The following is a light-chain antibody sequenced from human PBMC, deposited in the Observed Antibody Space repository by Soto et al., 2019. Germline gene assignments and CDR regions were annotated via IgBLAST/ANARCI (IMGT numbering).Light chain of an antibody. CDR2: GAS. CDR1: QSVSSN. CDR3: QQYNTWPPALT. J-gene: IGKJ4*01. Sequence: EIVMTQSPATLSVSPGERATLSCRASQSVSSNLAWYQQKPGQAPRLLIYGASTRATGIPARFSGSGSGTEFTLTISSLQSEDFAVYYCQQYNTWPPALTFVGGTKVEIK. V-gene: IGKV3-15*01.